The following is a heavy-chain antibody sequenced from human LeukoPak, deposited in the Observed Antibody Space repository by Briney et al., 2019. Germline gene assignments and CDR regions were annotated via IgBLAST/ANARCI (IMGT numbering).Heavy chain of an antibody. CDR3: VRDNYDLLTPTRPPTWDFDL. J-gene: IGHJ2*01. Sequence: SETLSLTCTVSGGSISSYYWSWIRQPPGKGLEWIGYMYYRGSTNYNPSLKSRVTISVDTSKNQFSLKLSSVTAADTAVYYCVRDNYDLLTPTRPPTWDFDLWGRGTLVTVSS. CDR1: GGSISSYY. CDR2: MYYRGST. V-gene: IGHV4-59*01. D-gene: IGHD3-9*01.